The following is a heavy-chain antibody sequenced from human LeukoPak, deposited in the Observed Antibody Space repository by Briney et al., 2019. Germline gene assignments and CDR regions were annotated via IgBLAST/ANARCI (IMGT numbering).Heavy chain of an antibody. CDR3: ARVPRVPAAKRAFDI. CDR1: GFTFSSYA. V-gene: IGHV4-34*01. J-gene: IGHJ3*02. CDR2: INHSGST. D-gene: IGHD2-2*01. Sequence: GSLRLSCAASGFTFSSYAMHWVRQPPGKGLEWIGEINHSGSTNYSPSLKSRVTISLDTSKIQFSLKLSSLTAADTAVYFCARVPRVPAAKRAFDIWGQGTMVTVSS.